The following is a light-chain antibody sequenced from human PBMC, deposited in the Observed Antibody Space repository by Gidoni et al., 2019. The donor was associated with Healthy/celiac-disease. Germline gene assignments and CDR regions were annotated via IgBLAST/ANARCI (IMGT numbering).Light chain of an antibody. V-gene: IGKV1-9*01. CDR2: AAS. Sequence: DIQLTQSPSFLSASVGYRVTITFRASQGISSYLAWYQQKQGKDPKRLIYAASTFQSGVPSRFSGSGSGTEFALTICSLQHEYFATYYCQQLNSYPPTFGQXTRLEIK. CDR3: QQLNSYPPT. J-gene: IGKJ5*01. CDR1: QGISSY.